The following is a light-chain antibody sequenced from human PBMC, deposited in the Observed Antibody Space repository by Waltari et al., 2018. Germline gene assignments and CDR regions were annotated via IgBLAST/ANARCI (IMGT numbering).Light chain of an antibody. V-gene: IGLV6-57*04. CDR3: QSYDSSTNWV. CDR2: EDS. CDR1: SGTLARNF. J-gene: IGLJ3*02. Sequence: NFVLTQPHSVSESPEKTVTISCTRRSGTLARNFVQWYQQRPGSAPTPVIYEDSHRPSGVPDRFSGSFDSSSNSAYLTISGLKTEDEADYFCQSYDSSTNWVFGGGTKLTVL.